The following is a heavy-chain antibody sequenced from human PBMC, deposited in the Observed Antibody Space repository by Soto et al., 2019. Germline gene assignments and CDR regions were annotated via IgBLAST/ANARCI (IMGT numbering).Heavy chain of an antibody. CDR2: ISGSGGSI. CDR1: GFTFSTYA. V-gene: IGHV3-23*01. J-gene: IGHJ6*02. CDR3: VKGYWKGDV. Sequence: EVQLLESAGGLVQPGGSLRLSCAASGFTFSTYAMNWVRQAPGNGLEWVSAISGSGGSIHYADSVKGRFIISRDNSKNTLYLQMNSLRDEDTAVYHCVKGYWKGDVWGQGTTVTVSS. D-gene: IGHD1-1*01.